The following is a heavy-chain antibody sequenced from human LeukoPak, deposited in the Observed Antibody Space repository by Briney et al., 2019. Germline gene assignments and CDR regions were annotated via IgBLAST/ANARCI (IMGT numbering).Heavy chain of an antibody. V-gene: IGHV4-34*01. Sequence: SETLSLTCAVYGGSFSGYYWSWVRQPPGKGLDWIGEINHSGSTNYNPSLKSRVTISVDTSKNQFSLKLSSVTAADAAVYYCARGPYYYDSSGYYNYYYYGMDVWGQGTTVTVSS. CDR1: GGSFSGYY. D-gene: IGHD3-22*01. CDR3: ARGPYYYDSSGYYNYYYYGMDV. CDR2: INHSGST. J-gene: IGHJ6*02.